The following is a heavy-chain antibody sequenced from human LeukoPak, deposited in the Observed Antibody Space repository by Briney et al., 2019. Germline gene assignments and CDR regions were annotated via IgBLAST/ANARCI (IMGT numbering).Heavy chain of an antibody. Sequence: GGSLRLSCAASGFTFSNYDMHWVRQAPGKGLEWVAVLSYDGTNTYYTDSVKGRFTISRDNAKNSLYLQMDSLRAEDTAVYYCASQTTVVTPSAFDIWGQGTMVTVSS. D-gene: IGHD4-23*01. J-gene: IGHJ3*02. V-gene: IGHV3-30*03. CDR2: LSYDGTNT. CDR3: ASQTTVVTPSAFDI. CDR1: GFTFSNYD.